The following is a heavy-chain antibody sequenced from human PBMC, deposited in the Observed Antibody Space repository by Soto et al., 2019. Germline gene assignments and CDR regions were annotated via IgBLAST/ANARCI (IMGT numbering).Heavy chain of an antibody. CDR3: AHSTGYAKIEWFDP. CDR2: IYWNDGK. D-gene: IGHD1-1*01. Sequence: SGPTLVNPTQTLTLTCTFSGFSLSTSGVGVGWIRQPPGKALEWLALIYWNDGKRYSPSLKGRLTITKDNSKNQVVLTMTNMDPVDTATYYCAHSTGYAKIEWFDPWGQGTLVTVSS. V-gene: IGHV2-5*01. J-gene: IGHJ5*02. CDR1: GFSLSTSGVG.